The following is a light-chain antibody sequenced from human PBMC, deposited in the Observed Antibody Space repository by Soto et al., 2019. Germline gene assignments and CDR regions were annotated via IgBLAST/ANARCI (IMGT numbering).Light chain of an antibody. Sequence: EILLTQSPSTLSLSVGDRATTSCTASQSISSCLAWYQQKPGQAPRLLIYDASYLQTGIPARFSGSGSGTDFTLTISSLEPEDFAAYYCQQRSSCPFTFGGGTKVDIK. CDR2: DAS. CDR1: QSISSC. J-gene: IGKJ4*02. V-gene: IGKV3-11*01. CDR3: QQRSSCPFT.